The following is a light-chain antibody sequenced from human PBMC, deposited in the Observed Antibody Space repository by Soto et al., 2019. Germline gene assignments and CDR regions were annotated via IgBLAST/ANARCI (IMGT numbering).Light chain of an antibody. CDR3: QQYGSSRLFT. Sequence: EIVLTQSPGTLSLSPGERATLSCRASQSVSSSYLAWYQQKPGQAPRLLIFGTSSRATGIQDRFSGSGSGTDFTLTISRLESEDFAVYSCQQYGSSRLFTFGPGTKGDIK. J-gene: IGKJ3*01. V-gene: IGKV3-20*01. CDR1: QSVSSSY. CDR2: GTS.